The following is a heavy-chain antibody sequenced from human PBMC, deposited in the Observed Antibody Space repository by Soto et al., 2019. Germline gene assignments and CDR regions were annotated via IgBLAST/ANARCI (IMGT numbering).Heavy chain of an antibody. J-gene: IGHJ4*02. Sequence: PGGSLRLSCAASGLTFSNVWMTWVRQAPGKGLEWVGRIKSKSDGETADVAAPVKARFTISRDDSKNTVFLEMNSLKSEDTGLYYCAITAMINRDSSTSFDYWGRGTQVTVSS. CDR2: IKSKSDGETA. CDR1: GLTFSNVW. CDR3: AITAMINRDSSTSFDY. V-gene: IGHV3-15*01. D-gene: IGHD5-18*01.